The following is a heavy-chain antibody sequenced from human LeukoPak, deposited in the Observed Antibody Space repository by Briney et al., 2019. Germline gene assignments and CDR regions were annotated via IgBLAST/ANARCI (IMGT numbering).Heavy chain of an antibody. D-gene: IGHD2-2*01. CDR3: ARDGPVPPHYYCYGMDV. CDR2: IYSGVST. V-gene: IGHV3-66*02. Sequence: GGSLRLSCAASGVTFSSNYMSWVRQAPGKGLEWVSVIYSGVSTYYADSMKGRFTISRDNSKTTLYLQMSGLRAEDTAVYYCARDGPVPPHYYCYGMDVWGQGTTVTVSS. CDR1: GVTFSSNY. J-gene: IGHJ6*02.